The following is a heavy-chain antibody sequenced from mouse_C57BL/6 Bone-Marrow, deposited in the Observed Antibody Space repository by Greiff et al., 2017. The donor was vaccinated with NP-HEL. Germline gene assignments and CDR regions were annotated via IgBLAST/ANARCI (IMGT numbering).Heavy chain of an antibody. J-gene: IGHJ3*01. CDR2: ISNGGGST. Sequence: EVKLVESGGGLVQPGGSLKLSCAASGFTFSDYYMYWVRQTPEKRLEWVAYISNGGGSTYYPDTVKGRFTLSRDNAKNTLYLQMSRLRTEDTAMYYCARRSRQLRVFAYWGKGGLVTVSA. V-gene: IGHV5-12*01. CDR3: ARRSRQLRVFAY. CDR1: GFTFSDYY. D-gene: IGHD3-2*02.